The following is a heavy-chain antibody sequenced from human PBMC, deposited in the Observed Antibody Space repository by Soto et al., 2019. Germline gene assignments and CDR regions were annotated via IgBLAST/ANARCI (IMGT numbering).Heavy chain of an antibody. CDR3: ARDFVVGGPTINYYYGMDV. J-gene: IGHJ6*02. Sequence: ASVKVSCKASGYTFTSYYMHWVRQAPGQGLEWMGIINPSGGSTSYAQKFQGRVTMTRDTSTSTVYMELSSLRSEDTAVYYCARDFVVGGPTINYYYGMDVWGQGTTVTVSS. D-gene: IGHD1-26*01. CDR2: INPSGGST. CDR1: GYTFTSYY. V-gene: IGHV1-46*01.